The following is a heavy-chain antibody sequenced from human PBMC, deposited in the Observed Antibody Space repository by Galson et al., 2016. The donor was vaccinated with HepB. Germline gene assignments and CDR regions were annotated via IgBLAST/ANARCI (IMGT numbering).Heavy chain of an antibody. V-gene: IGHV3-23*01. Sequence: SLRLSCAASGFTFSSFAMSWVRQAPGKGLEWVSIISESGDKTYYADSVRGRFTISRDNSKNTLYLQMNSLRADDTAVYYCVRRVIAGTTLGFDPWGQGTLVTVSS. CDR1: GFTFSSFA. D-gene: IGHD1-7*01. CDR2: ISESGDKT. CDR3: VRRVIAGTTLGFDP. J-gene: IGHJ5*02.